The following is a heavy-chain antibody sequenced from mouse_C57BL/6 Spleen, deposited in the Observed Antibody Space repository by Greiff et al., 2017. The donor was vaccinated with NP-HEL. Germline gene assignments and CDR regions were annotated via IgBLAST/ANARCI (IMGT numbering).Heavy chain of an antibody. D-gene: IGHD1-1*02. CDR2: IDPSDSYT. Sequence: QVQLQQPGAELVRPGTSVKLSCKASGYTFTSYWMHWVKQRPGQGLEWIGVIDPSDSYTNYNQKFKGKATLTVDTSSSTAYMQLSSLTSEDSAVYYCARSPVNDGGSLDYWGQGTTLTVSS. CDR3: ARSPVNDGGSLDY. J-gene: IGHJ2*01. V-gene: IGHV1-59*01. CDR1: GYTFTSYW.